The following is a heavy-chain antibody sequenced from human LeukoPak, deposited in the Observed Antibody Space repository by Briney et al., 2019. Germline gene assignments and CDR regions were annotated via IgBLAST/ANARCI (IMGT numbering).Heavy chain of an antibody. Sequence: ASVKVSCKASGYTFTSYGISWVRQAPGQGLEWMGWISAYNGNTNYAQKLQGRVTMTRDMSTSTVYMELSSLRSEDTAMYYCARGTMEQFDYWGQGTLVTVSS. V-gene: IGHV1-18*01. CDR1: GYTFTSYG. CDR3: ARGTMEQFDY. J-gene: IGHJ4*02. D-gene: IGHD1/OR15-1a*01. CDR2: ISAYNGNT.